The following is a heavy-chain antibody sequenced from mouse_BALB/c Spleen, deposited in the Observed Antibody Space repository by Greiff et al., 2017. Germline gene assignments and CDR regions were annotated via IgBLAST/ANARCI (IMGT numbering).Heavy chain of an antibody. D-gene: IGHD2-1*01. CDR1: GYTFTSYW. CDR2: INPSTGYT. V-gene: IGHV1-7*01. J-gene: IGHJ4*01. CDR3: ARGIYYGNLYYAMDY. Sequence: QGQLQQSGAELAKPGASVKMSCKASGYTFTSYWMHWVKQRPGQGLEWIGYINPSTGYTEYNQKFKDKATLTADKSSSTAYMQLSSLTSEDSAVYYCARGIYYGNLYYAMDYWGQGTSVTVSS.